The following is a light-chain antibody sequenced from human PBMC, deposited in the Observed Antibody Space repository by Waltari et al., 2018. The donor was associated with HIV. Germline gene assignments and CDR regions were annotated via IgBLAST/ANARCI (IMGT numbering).Light chain of an antibody. CDR2: QDT. CDR3: QAWDSGTIV. J-gene: IGLJ3*02. V-gene: IGLV3-1*01. CDR1: HLGHTS. Sequence: SYDLTQPPSVSVSSGQTATVTCSAVHLGHTSVSWYQQRSGQSPVLVIYQDTKRPPGIPERFFGSTSENTATLTIYETQPLDEAHYSCQAWDSGTIVFGGGTNLTVL.